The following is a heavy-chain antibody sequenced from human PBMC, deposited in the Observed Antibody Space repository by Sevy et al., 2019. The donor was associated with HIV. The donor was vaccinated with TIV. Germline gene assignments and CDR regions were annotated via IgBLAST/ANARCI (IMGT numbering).Heavy chain of an antibody. CDR3: AKQPYDSGDHQFDH. CDR1: GFTLSSYV. D-gene: IGHD3-22*01. J-gene: IGHJ4*02. V-gene: IGHV3-23*01. CDR2: ISGRGGST. Sequence: GGSLRLSCAASGFTLSSYVMSWVRQAPGKGLECISIISGRGGSTYYADSVKGRFTISRDNSKNTLYLQMNSLRVEDMAVYYCAKQPYDSGDHQFDHWGQGTLVTVSS.